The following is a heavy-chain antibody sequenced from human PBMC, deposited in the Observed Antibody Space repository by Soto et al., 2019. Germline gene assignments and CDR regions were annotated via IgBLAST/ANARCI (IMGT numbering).Heavy chain of an antibody. J-gene: IGHJ6*01. V-gene: IGHV4-31*02. CDR1: YGSISDPGDR. Sequence: TVSYGSISDPGDRCSMMRKHPEKGLEWIGYIYYRWSTYYNPSLQSRVTISVDTSKNQFSLKLSSVTAADRAVYYCARYYYDSSGYDGIGVWGQGT. CDR3: ARYYYDSSGYDGIGV. CDR2: IYYRWST. D-gene: IGHD3-22*01.